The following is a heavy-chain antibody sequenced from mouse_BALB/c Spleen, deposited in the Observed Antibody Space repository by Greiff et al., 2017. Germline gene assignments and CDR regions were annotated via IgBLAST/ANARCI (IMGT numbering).Heavy chain of an antibody. CDR3: ERSGIITTVVAGGYFDY. V-gene: IGHV1-9*01. CDR1: GYTFSSYW. CDR2: ILPGSGST. J-gene: IGHJ2*01. D-gene: IGHD1-1*01. Sequence: QVQLLQSGAELMKPGASVKISCKATGYTFSSYWIEWVKQRPGHGLEWIGEILPGSGSTNYNEKFKGKATFTADTSSNTAYMQLSSLTSEDSAVYYCERSGIITTVVAGGYFDYWGQGTTLTVSS.